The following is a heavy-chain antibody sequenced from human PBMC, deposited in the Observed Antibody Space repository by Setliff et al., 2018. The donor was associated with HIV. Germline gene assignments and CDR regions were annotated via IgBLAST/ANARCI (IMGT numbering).Heavy chain of an antibody. CDR2: ISGSGGST. CDR3: VGDPPQSGYAFPI. CDR1: GFTFSSYA. V-gene: IGHV3-23*01. D-gene: IGHD1-1*01. J-gene: IGHJ3*02. Sequence: GGSLRLSCAASGFTFSSYAMSWVRQAPGKGLEWVSAISGSGGSTFYADSVKGRFTISRDNSKNTLYLQMNNLRAEDTAVYLCVGDPPQSGYAFPIWGHGTEVTV.